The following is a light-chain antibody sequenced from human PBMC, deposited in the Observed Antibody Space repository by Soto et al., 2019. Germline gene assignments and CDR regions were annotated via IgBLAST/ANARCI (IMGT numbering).Light chain of an antibody. CDR2: EDT. Sequence: QSALTQPASVSGSPGQSITISCTGTSSDVGSYNLVSWYLHHPGKAPKLLIYEDTKRPSGVSNRFSGSRSGNTASLTVSGLQAEDETDYYCCSYAGSSTYVFGTGTKLTVL. CDR3: CSYAGSSTYV. V-gene: IGLV2-23*01. J-gene: IGLJ1*01. CDR1: SSDVGSYNL.